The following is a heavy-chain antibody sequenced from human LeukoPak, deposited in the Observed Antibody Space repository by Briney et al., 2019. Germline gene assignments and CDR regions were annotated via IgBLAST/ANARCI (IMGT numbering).Heavy chain of an antibody. V-gene: IGHV3-23*01. CDR3: AKGPQLYSGYHPDY. CDR1: GFTINTYA. CDR2: ITGSDDST. J-gene: IGHJ4*02. Sequence: GGSLRLSCAASGFTINTYAMTWVRQASGKGLEWVSTITGSDDSTCYADSVKGRSTISRDNSKSTLYLQMNGLRADDTAIYYCAKGPQLYSGYHPDYWGQGTLVTVSS. D-gene: IGHD3-22*01.